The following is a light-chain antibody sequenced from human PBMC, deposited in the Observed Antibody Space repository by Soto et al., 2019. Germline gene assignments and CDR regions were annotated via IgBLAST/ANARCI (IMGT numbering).Light chain of an antibody. J-gene: IGKJ2*01. CDR2: DAS. CDR1: QSVSSY. V-gene: IGKV3-11*01. Sequence: EIVLTQSPATLSLSPGERATLSCRASQSVSSYLAWYQQKPGQAPRLLIYDASNRATGIPARFSGSGSGTDFTITSSSLEPDDFAVYSCQQRSNWPLSYTFGQGTKLEIK. CDR3: QQRSNWPLSYT.